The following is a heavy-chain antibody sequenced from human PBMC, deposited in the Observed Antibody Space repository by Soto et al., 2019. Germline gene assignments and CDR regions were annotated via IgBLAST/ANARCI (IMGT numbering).Heavy chain of an antibody. V-gene: IGHV4-31*03. CDR1: GGSISSGGYY. D-gene: IGHD2-2*02. J-gene: IGHJ5*02. CDR3: ARVSGRVPAAIGWGAINWFDP. CDR2: IYYSGST. Sequence: SETLSLTCTVSGGSISSGGYYWSWIRQHPGKGLEWIGYIYYSGSTYYNSSLKSRVTISVDTSKNQFSLKLSSVTAADTAVYYCARVSGRVPAAIGWGAINWFDPWGQGTLVTVSS.